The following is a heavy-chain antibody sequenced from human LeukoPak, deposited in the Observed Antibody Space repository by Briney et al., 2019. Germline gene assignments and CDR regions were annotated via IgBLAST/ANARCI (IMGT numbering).Heavy chain of an antibody. V-gene: IGHV4-30-4*02. J-gene: IGHJ4*02. CDR1: GDSFSGDYY. CDR3: ARTITFGGVIASSPYYFDY. D-gene: IGHD3-16*01. CDR2: IYYSGST. Sequence: SETLSLTCTVSGDSFSGDYYWSWIRQPPGKGLEWIGYIYYSGSTYYNPSLKSRVTISVDTSKNQFSLKLSSVTAADTAVYYCARTITFGGVIASSPYYFDYWGQGTLVTVSS.